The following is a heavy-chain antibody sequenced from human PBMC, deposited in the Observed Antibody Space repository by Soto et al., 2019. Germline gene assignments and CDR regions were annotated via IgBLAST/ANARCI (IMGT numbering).Heavy chain of an antibody. CDR1: GGSISSYY. V-gene: IGHV4-59*01. D-gene: IGHD3-10*01. Sequence: SETLSLTCTVSGGSISSYYWSWIRQPPGKGLEWIGYIYYSGSTNYNPSLKSRVTISVDTSKNQFSLKLSSVTAADTAVYYCSRPMAGFDAFDIWGQGTMVTVSS. J-gene: IGHJ3*02. CDR3: SRPMAGFDAFDI. CDR2: IYYSGST.